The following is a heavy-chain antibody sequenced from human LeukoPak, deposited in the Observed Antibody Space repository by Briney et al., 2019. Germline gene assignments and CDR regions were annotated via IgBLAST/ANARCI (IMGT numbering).Heavy chain of an antibody. CDR1: GGSISTYY. D-gene: IGHD3-3*02. Sequence: SETLSLTCTVSGGSISTYYWTWIRQPPGKGLEWIGYIYYSGSTNYSPSLKSRVTISVDTSKNQFSLKLSSVTAADTAVYYCARTAFGWFDPWGRGTLVTVSS. CDR3: ARTAFGWFDP. V-gene: IGHV4-59*01. CDR2: IYYSGST. J-gene: IGHJ5*02.